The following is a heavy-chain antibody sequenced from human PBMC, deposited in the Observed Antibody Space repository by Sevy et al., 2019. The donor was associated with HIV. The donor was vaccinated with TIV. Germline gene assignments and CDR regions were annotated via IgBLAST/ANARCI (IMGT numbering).Heavy chain of an antibody. CDR1: GFSLSDHW. D-gene: IGHD6-19*01. V-gene: IGHV3-7*01. Sequence: GGLLKLSCSASGFSLSDHWMNWVRQAPGMGLEWVAIIKEDGSETFYVDSVNGRFSISRDNAKNSVYLQMNSLRVEDTAVYCRARGAGWAIDYWGQGLLVTVSS. J-gene: IGHJ4*02. CDR3: ARGAGWAIDY. CDR2: IKEDGSET.